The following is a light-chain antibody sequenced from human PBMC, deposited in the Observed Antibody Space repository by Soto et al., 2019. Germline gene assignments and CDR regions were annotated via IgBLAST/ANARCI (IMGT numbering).Light chain of an antibody. J-gene: IGKJ1*01. Sequence: DIPMTQSPSTLSASVGDRVTVTCRASQSINNRLAWYQQKPGKAPKLLIYGASTLDSGVPSRFSGSGSLTEFTLTISSLQPDDFATYYCQHYNNYSWTFGQGTKVEIK. CDR3: QHYNNYSWT. CDR1: QSINNR. V-gene: IGKV1-5*01. CDR2: GAS.